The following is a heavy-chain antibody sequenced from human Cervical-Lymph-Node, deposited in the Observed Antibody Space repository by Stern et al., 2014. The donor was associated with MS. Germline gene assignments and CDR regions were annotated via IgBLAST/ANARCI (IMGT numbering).Heavy chain of an antibody. V-gene: IGHV3-30*18. D-gene: IGHD1-7*01. Sequence: QVQLVQSGGGAVQPGRSLRLSCAASGFSFSNYGMHWVRQAPGKGLEWVAFTSHDGSNKYYADSVKGRFTISRDNSENTLYLQMNSLRAEDTAVYYCAKDWRWNSPNYGMNIWGQGTTVAVSS. CDR1: GFSFSNYG. CDR3: AKDWRWNSPNYGMNI. J-gene: IGHJ6*02. CDR2: TSHDGSNK.